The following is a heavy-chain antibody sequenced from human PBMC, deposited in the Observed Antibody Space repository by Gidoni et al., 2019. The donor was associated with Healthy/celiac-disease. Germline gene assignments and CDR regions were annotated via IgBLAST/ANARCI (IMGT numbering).Heavy chain of an antibody. D-gene: IGHD2-21*02. CDR3: ARGRVLTEYLPDYYYYGMDV. Sequence: QVQLQESGSGLVKPSETLSLTCTVAAGSISRYHWSWIRQPPGKGLEWIGYIYYSGGTDYNPSLKSRVTISVGTAKNQFSLKLSSVTAEDTAVYYCARGRVLTEYLPDYYYYGMDVWGQGTTVTVSS. J-gene: IGHJ6*02. V-gene: IGHV4-59*01. CDR1: AGSISRYH. CDR2: IYYSGGT.